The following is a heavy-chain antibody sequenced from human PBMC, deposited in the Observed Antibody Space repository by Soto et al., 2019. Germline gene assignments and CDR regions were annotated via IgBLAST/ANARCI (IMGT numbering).Heavy chain of an antibody. CDR1: GYTLTADD. CDR3: ARLPPQSVYYFGQDD. D-gene: IGHD3-3*01. CDR2: INPRNGGT. V-gene: IGHV1-2*02. Sequence: SVWVLGRTSGYTLTADDMNWVQQAPGEGRGWRGWINPRNGGTNYAQSFQDRVTMTRDTCVSAAYMELSRLKSDEAAVYYFARLPPQSVYYFGQDDWAQGTTDT. J-gene: IGHJ6*02.